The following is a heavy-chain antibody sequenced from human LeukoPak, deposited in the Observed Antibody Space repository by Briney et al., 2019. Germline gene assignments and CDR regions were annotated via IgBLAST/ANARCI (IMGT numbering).Heavy chain of an antibody. CDR3: ARGLYCSSTSCYTGPDYYMDV. J-gene: IGHJ6*03. CDR2: IKQDGSEK. D-gene: IGHD2-2*02. CDR1: GFTFSSYW. Sequence: GGSLRLSCAASGFTFSSYWMSWVRQAPGKGLEWVANIKQDGSEKYYVDSVKGRFTIPRDNAKNSLYLQMNSLRAEDTAGYYCARGLYCSSTSCYTGPDYYMDVWGKGTTVTVSS. V-gene: IGHV3-7*01.